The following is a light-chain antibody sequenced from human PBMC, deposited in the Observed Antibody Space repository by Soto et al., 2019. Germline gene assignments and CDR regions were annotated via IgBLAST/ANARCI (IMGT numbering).Light chain of an antibody. Sequence: DIQMTQSPSSLSASVGDRVTNTCRASQSISRYLNWYQHKPGNAPKLLIYAASSFQSGVPSRFSGSGSGTDFTLTISSLEPEDFAVYYCQQRSNWPRTFGQGTKVDIK. CDR2: AAS. CDR1: QSISRY. J-gene: IGKJ1*01. CDR3: QQRSNWPRT. V-gene: IGKV1-39*01.